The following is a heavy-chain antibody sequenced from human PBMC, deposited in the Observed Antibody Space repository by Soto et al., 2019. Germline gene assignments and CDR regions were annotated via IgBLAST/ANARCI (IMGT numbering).Heavy chain of an antibody. CDR2: ISSSSSTI. CDR3: ARFKGNTVMVEGSRMVYYYYGMDV. J-gene: IGHJ6*02. D-gene: IGHD5-18*01. CDR1: GFTFSSYS. V-gene: IGHV3-48*01. Sequence: HPGESLRLSCAASGFTFSSYSMNWVRQAPGKGLEWVSYISSSSSTIYYADSVKGRFTISRDNAKNSLYLQMNSLRAEDTALYYCARFKGNTVMVEGSRMVYYYYGMDVWGQGTTVTVSS.